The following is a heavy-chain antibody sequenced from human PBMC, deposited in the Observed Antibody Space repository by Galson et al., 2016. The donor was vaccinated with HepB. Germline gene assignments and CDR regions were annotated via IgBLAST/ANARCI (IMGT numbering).Heavy chain of an antibody. Sequence: SLRLSCAASGFTFSSYAMSWVRQAPGKGLEWVSAISGSGGSTYYADSAKARFTISRDNSKNTLYLQMNSLRAEDTAVYYCAKGDYYDSSGYFPFDYWGQGTLVTVSS. J-gene: IGHJ4*02. CDR1: GFTFSSYA. V-gene: IGHV3-23*01. CDR3: AKGDYYDSSGYFPFDY. D-gene: IGHD3-22*01. CDR2: ISGSGGST.